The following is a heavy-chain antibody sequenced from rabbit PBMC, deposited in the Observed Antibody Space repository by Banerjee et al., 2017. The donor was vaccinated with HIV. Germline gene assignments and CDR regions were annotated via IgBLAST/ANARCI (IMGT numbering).Heavy chain of an antibody. CDR3: ARDLAGVIGWNFGL. D-gene: IGHD4-1*01. J-gene: IGHJ4*01. V-gene: IGHV1S45*01. CDR2: INTGDGST. Sequence: QEQLEESGGDLVQPGGSLTLSCKASGFDFSSYYMSWVRQAPGKGLEWIGCINTGDGSTYYASWAKGRFTISKTSSTTVTLQMTSLTAADTATYFCARDLAGVIGWNFGLWGQGTLVTVS. CDR1: GFDFSSYYM.